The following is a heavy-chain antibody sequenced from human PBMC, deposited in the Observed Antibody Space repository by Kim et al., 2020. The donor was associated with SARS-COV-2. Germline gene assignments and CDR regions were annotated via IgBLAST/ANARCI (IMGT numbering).Heavy chain of an antibody. CDR2: IVGNGGGI. J-gene: IGHJ4*02. CDR1: GFTFSTYA. V-gene: IGHV3-23*01. CDR3: AKDRGPDGVYEVDF. Sequence: GGSLRLSCVASGFTFSTYAMDWVRQAPGKGLEWVSVIVGNGGGIHYADSVKGRFTISRDNSKNTLYLQMNNLRVEATAIYYCAKDRGPDGVYEVDFWGQGTLVTVSS. D-gene: IGHD2-8*02.